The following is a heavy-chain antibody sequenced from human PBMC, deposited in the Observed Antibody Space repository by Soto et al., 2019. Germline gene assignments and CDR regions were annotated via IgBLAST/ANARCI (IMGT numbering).Heavy chain of an antibody. J-gene: IGHJ5*02. CDR3: GRETYGDYLGYFDP. CDR1: GGSISDGAYY. CDR2: IYNSGNT. D-gene: IGHD4-17*01. Sequence: PSETLSLTCTVSGGSISDGAYYWSWIRQPPGKGLEWIGHIYNSGNTYNNPSLRSRVIISVDRSKNQFSLKVRSVTAADTAVYYCGRETYGDYLGYFDPWGQGIQVTVSS. V-gene: IGHV4-30-2*01.